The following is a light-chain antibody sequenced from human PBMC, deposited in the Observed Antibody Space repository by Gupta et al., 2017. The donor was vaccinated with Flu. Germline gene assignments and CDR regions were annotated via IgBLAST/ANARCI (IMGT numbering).Light chain of an antibody. CDR2: EAS. J-gene: IGKJ2*03. V-gene: IGKV3-11*01. CDR1: KSVSSY. Sequence: EIVFTHSPATLSFSPGERATLACRASKSVSSYLAWYKKKPGQAPRLRIYEASNRATGIPARFRGSGSGKDFTLTISSLEPEDFAVYYCQQRSNWPPMYSFGQGTKLEIK. CDR3: QQRSNWPPMYS.